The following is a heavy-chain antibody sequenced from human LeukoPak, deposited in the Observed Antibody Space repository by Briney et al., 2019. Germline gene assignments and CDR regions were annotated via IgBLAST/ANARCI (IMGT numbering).Heavy chain of an antibody. Sequence: ASVKVSCKASGYTFTSYGISWVRQAPGQGLEWMGWISAYNGNTNYAQKLQGRVTMTTDTSTSTAYMELSSLRSEDTAVYYCARAVGGANYYYYYMDVWGKGTTVTVSS. V-gene: IGHV1-18*01. D-gene: IGHD3-16*01. CDR1: GYTFTSYG. J-gene: IGHJ6*03. CDR2: ISAYNGNT. CDR3: ARAVGGANYYYYYMDV.